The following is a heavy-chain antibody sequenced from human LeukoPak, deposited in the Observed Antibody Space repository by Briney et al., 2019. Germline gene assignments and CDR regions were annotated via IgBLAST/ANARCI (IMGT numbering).Heavy chain of an antibody. D-gene: IGHD3-22*01. CDR2: INYNSGAT. CDR3: ARALRYDDSSGYYAY. V-gene: IGHV1-2*02. Sequence: ASVTVSCKGSGYTFSGYYMHWVRQAPGQGLEWMGWINYNSGATNYAQALQGRVTMTRDTSITIFYMELSSLRSDDTAVCYCARALRYDDSSGYYAYWGQGTLVTVSS. CDR1: GYTFSGYY. J-gene: IGHJ4*02.